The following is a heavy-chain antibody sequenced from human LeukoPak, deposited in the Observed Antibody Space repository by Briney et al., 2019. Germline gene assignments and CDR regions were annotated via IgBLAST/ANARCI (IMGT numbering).Heavy chain of an antibody. V-gene: IGHV1-18*01. D-gene: IGHD1-1*01. CDR3: ARGPGTTGTTHYYYYYAMDV. CDR2: LSAYNGNT. Sequence: ASVKVSCKASGYTFTSYGISWVRQAPGQGLEWMGWLSAYNGNTNYAQKLQGRVTMTTDTSTSTAYMELRSLRSDDTAVYYCARGPGTTGTTHYYYYYAMDVWGQGTTVTVSS. CDR1: GYTFTSYG. J-gene: IGHJ6*02.